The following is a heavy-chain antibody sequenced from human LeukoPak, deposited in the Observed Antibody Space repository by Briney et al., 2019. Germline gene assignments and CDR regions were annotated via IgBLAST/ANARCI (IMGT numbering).Heavy chain of an antibody. Sequence: PQTLSLTCTVSGDSTSSSDYYWGWIRQSPGKGLEWIGWISYSGKTFYSPSLKSRVTMSVDTPKNLFSLRLNSVPAADTAVYYCSRLTHSYYADTAGYYPYYYMDVWGEGATVTVSS. CDR1: GDSTSSSDYY. V-gene: IGHV4-39*02. CDR3: SRLTHSYYADTAGYYPYYYMDV. J-gene: IGHJ6*03. D-gene: IGHD3-22*01. CDR2: ISYSGKT.